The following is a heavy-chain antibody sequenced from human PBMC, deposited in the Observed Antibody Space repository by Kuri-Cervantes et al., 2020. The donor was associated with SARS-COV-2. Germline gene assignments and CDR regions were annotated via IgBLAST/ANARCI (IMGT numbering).Heavy chain of an antibody. CDR1: GGSFSGYY. CDR3: ARAPRGNYGNYYYYYMDV. CDR2: INHSGST. D-gene: IGHD1-7*01. J-gene: IGHJ6*03. Sequence: SETLSLTCAVYGGSFSGYYWSWIRQPPGKGLEWIGEINHSGSTNYNPSLKSRVTISVDTSKNQFSLKLSSVTAADTAVYYCARAPRGNYGNYYYYYMDVWGKGTTVTVSS. V-gene: IGHV4-34*01.